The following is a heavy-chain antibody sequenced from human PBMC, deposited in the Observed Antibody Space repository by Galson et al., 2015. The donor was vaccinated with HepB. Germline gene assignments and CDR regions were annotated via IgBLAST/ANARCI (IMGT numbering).Heavy chain of an antibody. CDR2: IDPSDSYI. J-gene: IGHJ4*02. D-gene: IGHD5-12*01. V-gene: IGHV5-10-1*01. Sequence: QSGAEVKKPGESLRISCKGSGYSFSSYWITWVRQMPGKGLEWMGRIDPSDSYINYSPSFQGHVTISADKSITTAYLQWSSLKASDTAMYYCARLLVSGYDYFDYWGQGTLVTVSS. CDR3: ARLLVSGYDYFDY. CDR1: GYSFSSYW.